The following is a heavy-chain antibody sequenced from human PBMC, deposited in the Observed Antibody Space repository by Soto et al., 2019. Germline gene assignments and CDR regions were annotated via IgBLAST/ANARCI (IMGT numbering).Heavy chain of an antibody. J-gene: IGHJ4*02. V-gene: IGHV5-51*01. D-gene: IGHD3-10*01. Sequence: PGESLKISCKGSGYSFTSYWIVWVRQMPGKGLEWMGIIYPGDSDTRYSPSFQGQVTISADKSISTAYLQWSSLKASDTAMYYCARGYLWFGETDYFDYWGQGTLVTVSS. CDR1: GYSFTSYW. CDR2: IYPGDSDT. CDR3: ARGYLWFGETDYFDY.